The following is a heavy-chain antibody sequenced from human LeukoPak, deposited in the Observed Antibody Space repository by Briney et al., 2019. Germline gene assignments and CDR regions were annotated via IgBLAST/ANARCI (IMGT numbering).Heavy chain of an antibody. CDR1: GGSFSGYY. D-gene: IGHD3-10*01. V-gene: IGHV4-34*11. CDR3: ARVSITMVRGVIMVNAFDI. J-gene: IGHJ3*02. CDR2: ISYSGST. Sequence: PSETLSLTCAVYGGSFSGYYWSWIRQPPGKGLEWIGYISYSGSTDYNPSLKSRDTISVDTSKNQFSLKLSSVTAADTAVYYCARVSITMVRGVIMVNAFDIWGQGTMVTVSS.